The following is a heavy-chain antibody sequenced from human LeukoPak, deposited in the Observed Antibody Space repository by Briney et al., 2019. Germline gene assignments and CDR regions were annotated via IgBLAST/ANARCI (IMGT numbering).Heavy chain of an antibody. Sequence: ASVKVSCKASGYTFTDYYMHWVRQAPGQGLEWLGWISPYSGGTTYAQKFQARVTMTRDTSITTAYMELSRLRSDDTAVYYCARVKPNRFTFGGNTERGYFDSWVQGTLVTVSS. D-gene: IGHD3-16*01. V-gene: IGHV1-2*02. CDR3: ARVKPNRFTFGGNTERGYFDS. CDR2: ISPYSGGT. CDR1: GYTFTDYY. J-gene: IGHJ4*02.